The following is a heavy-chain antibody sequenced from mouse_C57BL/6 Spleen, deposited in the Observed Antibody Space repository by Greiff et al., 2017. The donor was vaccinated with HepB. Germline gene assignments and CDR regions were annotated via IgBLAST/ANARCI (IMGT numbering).Heavy chain of an antibody. CDR1: GYTFTSYW. CDR2: IHPNSGST. J-gene: IGHJ3*01. CDR3: ARDYGSGD. D-gene: IGHD1-1*01. V-gene: IGHV1-64*01. Sequence: QVQLKQPGAELVKPGASVKLSCKASGYTFTSYWMHWVKQRPGQGLEWIGMIHPNSGSTNYNEKFKSKATLTVDKSYSNAYMKLSSLTSDDSAVYYCARDYGSGDWGQGTLVTVSA.